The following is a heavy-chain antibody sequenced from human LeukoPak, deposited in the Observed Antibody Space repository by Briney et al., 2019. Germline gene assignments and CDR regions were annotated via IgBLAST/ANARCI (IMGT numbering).Heavy chain of an antibody. V-gene: IGHV4-59*08. J-gene: IGHJ4*02. CDR2: IYYSGST. D-gene: IGHD3-10*01. CDR3: ARPVYRMRGVIDY. Sequence: PSGNPSPTRPVSGGSISTYYLSWIRQPPGEGLEWIGYIYYSGSTNYNPSLKSRVTMLVDTSKNQFSLMLSSVTAADTAVYYCARPVYRMRGVIDYWGQGTLVTVSS. CDR1: GGSISTYY.